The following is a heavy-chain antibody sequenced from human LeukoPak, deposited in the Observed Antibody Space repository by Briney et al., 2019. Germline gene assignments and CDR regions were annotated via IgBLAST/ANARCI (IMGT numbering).Heavy chain of an antibody. CDR2: IIPIFGTA. D-gene: IGHD3-10*01. CDR3: ASERITMVRAMGEGFDY. Sequence: ASVKVSCKASGYTFTGYYMHWVRQAPGQGLEWMGGIIPIFGTANYAQKFQGRVTITADESTSTAYMELSSLRSEDTAVYYCASERITMVRAMGEGFDYWGQGTLVTVSS. CDR1: GYTFTGYY. V-gene: IGHV1-69*13. J-gene: IGHJ4*02.